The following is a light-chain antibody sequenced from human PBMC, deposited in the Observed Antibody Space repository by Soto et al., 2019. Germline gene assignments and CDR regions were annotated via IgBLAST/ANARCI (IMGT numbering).Light chain of an antibody. CDR3: QQYYSYSPCT. Sequence: DIQMTQSPSTLPASVGDRVTITCWASQSISTWLAWYQQKPGKAPKVLIYQASSLESGVPSRFSGSGSGTEFTLTISDLQPDDFATYYCQQYYSYSPCTFGQGTKLEIK. CDR2: QAS. V-gene: IGKV1-5*03. CDR1: QSISTW. J-gene: IGKJ2*02.